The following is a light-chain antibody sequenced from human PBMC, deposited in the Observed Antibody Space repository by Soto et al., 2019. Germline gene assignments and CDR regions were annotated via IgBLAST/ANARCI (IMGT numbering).Light chain of an antibody. V-gene: IGLV2-8*01. CDR2: EVS. Sequence: QSVLTQSPSASGSPGQSVTISCTGTSSDVGGHNYASWYQHHPGKAPKLIIYEVSKRPSGVPDRFSGSKSGNTASLTVSGLQAEDEAVYYCSSTAGNNNLVFGGGTKLTVL. CDR1: SSDVGGHNY. J-gene: IGLJ3*02. CDR3: SSTAGNNNLV.